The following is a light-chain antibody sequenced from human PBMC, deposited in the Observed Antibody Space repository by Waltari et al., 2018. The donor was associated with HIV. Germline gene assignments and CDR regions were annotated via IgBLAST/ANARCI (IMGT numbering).Light chain of an antibody. CDR1: SRYVGGSHY. CDR2: EFS. V-gene: IGLV2-14*01. Sequence: QSALTQPASVSGSPGQPFTISCSGTSRYVGGSHYFPWYHHCPGKAPKLMISEFSNRPSGVSDRLSGSKSGNTASLTISGLQAEDEADYYCSSYTTGSTLVVFGTGTKVIVL. J-gene: IGLJ1*01. CDR3: SSYTTGSTLVV.